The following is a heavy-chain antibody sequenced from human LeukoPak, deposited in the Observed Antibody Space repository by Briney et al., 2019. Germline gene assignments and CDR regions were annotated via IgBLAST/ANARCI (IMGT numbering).Heavy chain of an antibody. CDR1: GYTFTGYY. CDR3: ARVLGTGGFLGY. V-gene: IGHV1-2*06. Sequence: ASVKVSCKASGYTFTGYYMHWVRQAPGQGLEWMGRINPNSGGTNYAQKFQGRVTMTRDTSISTAYMELSRLRSDDTAVYYCARVLGTGGFLGYWGQGTLVTVSS. CDR2: INPNSGGT. D-gene: IGHD7-27*01. J-gene: IGHJ4*02.